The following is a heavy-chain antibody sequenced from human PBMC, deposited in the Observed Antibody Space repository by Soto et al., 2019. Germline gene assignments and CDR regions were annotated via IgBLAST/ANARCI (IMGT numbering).Heavy chain of an antibody. V-gene: IGHV4-31*03. J-gene: IGHJ4*02. CDR2: IYYSGST. CDR1: GGSISSGGYY. D-gene: IGHD2-2*01. CDR3: ARVNCSSTSCLIDY. Sequence: QVQLQESGPGLVKPSQTLSLTCTVSGGSISSGGYYWSWIRQHPGKGLEWIGYIYYSGSTYYNPSLKSRVTISVDTSKNQFSLKLSSVTAADTAVYYCARVNCSSTSCLIDYWGQGTLVTVSS.